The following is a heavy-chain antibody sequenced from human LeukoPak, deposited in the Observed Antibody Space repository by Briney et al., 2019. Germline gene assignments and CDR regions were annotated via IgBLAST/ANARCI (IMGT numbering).Heavy chain of an antibody. CDR3: ARVKGSGSYPFDYYYYYMDV. CDR2: VYHSGNI. V-gene: IGHV4-38-2*02. J-gene: IGHJ6*03. D-gene: IGHD1-26*01. CDR1: GDSIRSGHY. Sequence: SETLSLTCSVSGDSIRSGHYWGWVRQPPGKGLEWIGSVYHSGNIFYNPSLKSRVTISLDTSRNYFSLIFTSVTAADTAVYYCARVKGSGSYPFDYYYYYMDVWGKGTTVTVSS.